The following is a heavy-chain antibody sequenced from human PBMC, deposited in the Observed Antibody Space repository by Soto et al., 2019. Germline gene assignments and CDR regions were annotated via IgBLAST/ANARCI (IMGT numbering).Heavy chain of an antibody. CDR2: ISSSSSYI. CDR3: ARGQWELLRNYYYYGMDV. Sequence: GGSLRLSCAASGFTFSSYSMNWVRQAPGKGLEWVSSISSSSSYIYYADSVKGRFTISRDNAKNSLYLQMNSLRAEDTAVYYCARGQWELLRNYYYYGMDVWGQGTTVTVSS. J-gene: IGHJ6*02. D-gene: IGHD1-26*01. CDR1: GFTFSSYS. V-gene: IGHV3-21*01.